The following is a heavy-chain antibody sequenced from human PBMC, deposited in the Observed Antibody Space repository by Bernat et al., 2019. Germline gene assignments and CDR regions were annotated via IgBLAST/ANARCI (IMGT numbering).Heavy chain of an antibody. CDR1: GYTFTDYY. J-gene: IGHJ4*02. CDR3: ARDSSGYSGYTDWVADY. CDR2: INPNSGGT. V-gene: IGHV1-2*06. D-gene: IGHD5-12*01. Sequence: QVQLVQSGAEVKKPGASVKVSCKASGYTFTDYYMHWVRQAPGQGLEWMGRINPNSGGTNYAQKFQGRVTMTRDMSISTAYMELSRLRSDDTAVYYCARDSSGYSGYTDWVADYWGQGTLVTVSS.